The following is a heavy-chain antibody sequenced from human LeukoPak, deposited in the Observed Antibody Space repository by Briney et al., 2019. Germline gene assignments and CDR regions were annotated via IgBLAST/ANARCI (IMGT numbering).Heavy chain of an antibody. D-gene: IGHD4-11*01. J-gene: IGHJ6*03. CDR1: GYTLTELS. Sequence: ASVKVSCKVSGYTLTELSMHWVRQAPGKGLEWMGGFDPEDGETIYAQKFQGRVTMTEDTSTDTAYMELSSLRSEDTAVYYCARDYGYYSNHPYYYYYMDVWGKGTTVTVSS. CDR3: ARDYGYYSNHPYYYYYMDV. V-gene: IGHV1-24*01. CDR2: FDPEDGET.